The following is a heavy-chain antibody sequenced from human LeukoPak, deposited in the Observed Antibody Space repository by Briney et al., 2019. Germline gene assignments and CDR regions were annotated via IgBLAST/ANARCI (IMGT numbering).Heavy chain of an antibody. D-gene: IGHD3-9*01. Sequence: SVKVSCKASGYTFTSYGISWVRQAPGQGLEWMGRIIPILGIANYAQKFQGRVTITADKSTSTAYMELSSLRSEDTAVYYCARDRDILTGYFHYWGQGTLVTVSS. CDR3: ARDRDILTGYFHY. CDR2: IIPILGIA. V-gene: IGHV1-69*04. J-gene: IGHJ4*02. CDR1: GYTFTSYG.